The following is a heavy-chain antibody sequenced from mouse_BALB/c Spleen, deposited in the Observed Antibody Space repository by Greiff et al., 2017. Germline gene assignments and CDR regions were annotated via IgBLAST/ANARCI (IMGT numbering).Heavy chain of an antibody. Sequence: DVQLQESGGGLVQPGGSLKLSCAASGFDFSRYWMSWVRQAPGKGLEWIGEINPDSSTINYTPSLKDKFIISRDNAKNTLYLQMSKVRSEDTALYYCARPGSSSFAYWGQGTLVTVSA. CDR1: GFDFSRYW. CDR3: ARPGSSSFAY. D-gene: IGHD1-1*01. V-gene: IGHV4-1*02. CDR2: INPDSSTI. J-gene: IGHJ3*01.